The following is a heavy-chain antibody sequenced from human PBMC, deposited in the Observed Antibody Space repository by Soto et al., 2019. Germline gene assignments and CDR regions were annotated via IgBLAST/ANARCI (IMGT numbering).Heavy chain of an antibody. D-gene: IGHD1-26*01. CDR3: AHAYGGRSLY. Sequence: QITLKESGPTLVKPTQTLTLTCTFSGFSLTTDSVGVGWIRQPPGEALEWLAVIYWDDSKTYRPSLESRLTITKDTSKNQVALTMTNVDSLDTAAYYCAHAYGGRSLYGGQGTVVTVSS. J-gene: IGHJ4*02. CDR2: IYWDDSK. V-gene: IGHV2-5*02. CDR1: GFSLTTDSVG.